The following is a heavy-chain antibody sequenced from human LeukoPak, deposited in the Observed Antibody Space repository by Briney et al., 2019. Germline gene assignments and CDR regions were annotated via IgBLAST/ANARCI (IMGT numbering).Heavy chain of an antibody. J-gene: IGHJ4*02. Sequence: ASVKVSCKASGYTFTGYYMHWVRQAPGQGLEWMGWINPNSGDTNYAQKFQGRVTMTRDTSITTAYMELSRLTSDDTAVYYCARVYSIRSFDYWGRGTLVTVSS. CDR2: INPNSGDT. D-gene: IGHD2-15*01. CDR3: ARVYSIRSFDY. CDR1: GYTFTGYY. V-gene: IGHV1-2*02.